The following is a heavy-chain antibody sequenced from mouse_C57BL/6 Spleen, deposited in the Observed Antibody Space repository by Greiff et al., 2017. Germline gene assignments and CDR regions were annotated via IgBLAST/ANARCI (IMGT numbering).Heavy chain of an antibody. CDR1: GYSFTDYN. CDR3: ARGDSNGYAMDY. D-gene: IGHD3-3*01. Sequence: VQLQQSGPELVKPGASVTISCKASGYSFTDYNMNWVKQSNGKSLECIGVINPNYGTPSYNQKFKGKATLTADKSSSTAYMQLSSLTSEDAAVYFCARGDSNGYAMDYWGQGTSVTVAS. CDR2: INPNYGTP. J-gene: IGHJ4*01. V-gene: IGHV1-39*01.